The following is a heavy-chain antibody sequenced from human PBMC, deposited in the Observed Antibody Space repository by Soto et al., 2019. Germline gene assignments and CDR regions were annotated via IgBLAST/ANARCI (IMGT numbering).Heavy chain of an antibody. Sequence: PSETLSLTCTVSGGSISSGGYYWSWIRQHPGKGLEWIGYIYYSGSTYYNPSLKSRVTLSVDTSKNQFSLKLSSVTAADTAVYYCASKNGPYCSSTSCYGGGWFDPWRQGTLVTVSS. D-gene: IGHD2-2*01. V-gene: IGHV4-31*03. CDR2: IYYSGST. J-gene: IGHJ5*02. CDR3: ASKNGPYCSSTSCYGGGWFDP. CDR1: GGSISSGGYY.